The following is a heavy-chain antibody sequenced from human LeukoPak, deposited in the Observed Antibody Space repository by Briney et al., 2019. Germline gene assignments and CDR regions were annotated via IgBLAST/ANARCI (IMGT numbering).Heavy chain of an antibody. CDR3: AKVSSSGWYGYFDY. CDR2: ISGRGGST. J-gene: IGHJ4*02. D-gene: IGHD6-19*01. Sequence: PGGSLRLSCAASGFTFSGYAMSWVRQAPGKGLEWVSAISGRGGSTYYADSVKGRFTISRDNSKNTLYLQMNSLRAEDTAVYYCAKVSSSGWYGYFDYWGQGTLVTVSS. CDR1: GFTFSGYA. V-gene: IGHV3-23*01.